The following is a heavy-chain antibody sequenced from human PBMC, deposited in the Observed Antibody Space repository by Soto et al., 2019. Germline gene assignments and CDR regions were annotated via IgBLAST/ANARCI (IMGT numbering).Heavy chain of an antibody. J-gene: IGHJ6*02. V-gene: IGHV3-30*18. CDR1: GFTFSSYG. CDR3: AKGQHCSSTSCYFYYYGMDV. D-gene: IGHD2-2*01. Sequence: QVQLVESGGGVVQPGRSLRLSCAASGFTFSSYGMHWVRQAPGKGLEWVAVISYDGSNKYYVDSVKGRFTISRDNSKNTLYLQMNSLRAEDTAVYYCAKGQHCSSTSCYFYYYGMDVWGQGTTVTVSS. CDR2: ISYDGSNK.